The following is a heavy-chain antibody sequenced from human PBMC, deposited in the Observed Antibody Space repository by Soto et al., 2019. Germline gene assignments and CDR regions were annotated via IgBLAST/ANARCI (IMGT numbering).Heavy chain of an antibody. V-gene: IGHV3-11*01. J-gene: IGHJ4*02. CDR2: ISSTATTI. CDR1: GFTFRDYY. Sequence: GGSLRLSCAASGFTFRDYYMNWIRQAPGKGLEWVSYISSTATTIYYADSVKGRFTISRDNAKNSVYLQMNSLRAEDTAVYYCTRIFRGYRDYWGQGSLVTVSS. CDR3: TRIFRGYRDY. D-gene: IGHD3-22*01.